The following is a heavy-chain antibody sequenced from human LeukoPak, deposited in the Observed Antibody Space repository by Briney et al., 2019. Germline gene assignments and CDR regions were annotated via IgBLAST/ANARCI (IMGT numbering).Heavy chain of an antibody. V-gene: IGHV1-3*01. CDR3: ARGDLRIGDTMVRGVRGGDY. Sequence: ASVKVSCKASGYTFTSYAMHWVRQAPGQRLEWMGWINAGNGNTKYSQKFQGRVAIIRDTSASTAYMELSSLRSEDTAVYYCARGDLRIGDTMVRGVRGGDYWGQGTLVTVSS. CDR2: INAGNGNT. D-gene: IGHD3-10*01. CDR1: GYTFTSYA. J-gene: IGHJ4*02.